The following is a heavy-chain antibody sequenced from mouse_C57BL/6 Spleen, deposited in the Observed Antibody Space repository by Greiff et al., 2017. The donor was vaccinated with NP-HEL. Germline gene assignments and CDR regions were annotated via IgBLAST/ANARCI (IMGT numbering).Heavy chain of an antibody. V-gene: IGHV1-22*01. CDR1: GYTFTDYN. CDR2: INPNNVGT. J-gene: IGHJ3*01. Sequence: EVQLQQSGPELVKPGASVKMSCKASGYTFTDYNMHWVKQSHGKSLEWIGYINPNNVGTSYNQKFKGKSTLTVNKSSSTAYMELGSLTSEDSAVYYCAANYCSSSGWFATWGQGTLVNVSA. CDR3: AANYCSSSGWFAT. D-gene: IGHD1-1*01.